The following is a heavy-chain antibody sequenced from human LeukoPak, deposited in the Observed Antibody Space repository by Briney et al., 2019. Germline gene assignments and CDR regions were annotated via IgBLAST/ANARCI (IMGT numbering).Heavy chain of an antibody. CDR1: GGSFSGYY. CDR2: INHSGST. Sequence: SSETLSLTCAVYGGSFSGYYWSWIRQPPGKGLEWIGEINHSGSTNYNPSLKRRVTISVDTSKNQFSLKLSSVTAADTAVYYCAYDFWSPRGWFDPWGQGTLVTVSS. D-gene: IGHD3-3*01. J-gene: IGHJ5*02. CDR3: AYDFWSPRGWFDP. V-gene: IGHV4-34*01.